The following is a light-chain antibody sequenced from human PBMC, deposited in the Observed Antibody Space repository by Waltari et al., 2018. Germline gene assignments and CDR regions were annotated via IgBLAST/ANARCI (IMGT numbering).Light chain of an antibody. CDR1: QSLLHSNGYNY. Sequence: DIVMTQSPLSLPVTPGEPASTPCSSSQSLLHSNGYNYLDWYLQKPGQTPQLLIYLGSNRASGVPDRFSGSGSGTDFTLKISRVEAEDVGVYYCMQALQTPTFGQGTKVEIK. CDR3: MQALQTPT. J-gene: IGKJ1*01. V-gene: IGKV2-28*01. CDR2: LGS.